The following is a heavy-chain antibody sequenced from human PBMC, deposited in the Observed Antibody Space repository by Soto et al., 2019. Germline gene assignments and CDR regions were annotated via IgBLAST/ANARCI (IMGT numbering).Heavy chain of an antibody. D-gene: IGHD1-1*01. Sequence: GESLKISCKASGYSFTNHLITWVRQVPGRGLEWMGRIAPGDSDTRYNPSFQGHVTLSTDRSISTVYLQWSSLKASDTAIYFCARQSPGKLDVWGQGTTVTVSS. J-gene: IGHJ6*02. CDR2: IAPGDSDT. CDR1: GYSFTNHL. V-gene: IGHV5-10-1*01. CDR3: ARQSPGKLDV.